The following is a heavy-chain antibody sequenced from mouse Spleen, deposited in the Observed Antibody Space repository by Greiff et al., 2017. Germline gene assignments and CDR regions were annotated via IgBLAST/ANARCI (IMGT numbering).Heavy chain of an antibody. J-gene: IGHJ3*01. CDR1: GFTFSSYT. D-gene: IGHD2-14*01. V-gene: IGHV5-12-2*01. CDR2: ISSGSSTI. CDR3: ARNRSWFAY. Sequence: EVKLMESGGGLVQPGGSLKLSCAASGFTFSSYTISWVRQTPEKRLEWVAYISSGSSTIYYADTVKGRFTISRDNAKNTLFLQMTSLRSEDTAMYYCARNRSWFAYWGQGTLVTVSA.